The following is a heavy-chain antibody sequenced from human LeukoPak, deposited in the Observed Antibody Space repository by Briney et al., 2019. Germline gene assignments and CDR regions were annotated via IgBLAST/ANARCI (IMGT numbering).Heavy chain of an antibody. J-gene: IGHJ4*02. CDR2: ISGSGGST. CDR1: GFIFSTYG. V-gene: IGHV3-23*01. Sequence: GGSLRLSCAASGFIFSTYGMSWVRQAPGKGLEWVSAISGSGGSTYYADSVKGRFTISRDNSKNTLYLQMNSLRAEDTAVYYCAKGYCSGNSCYLFDYWGQGTLVIVSS. D-gene: IGHD2-15*01. CDR3: AKGYCSGNSCYLFDY.